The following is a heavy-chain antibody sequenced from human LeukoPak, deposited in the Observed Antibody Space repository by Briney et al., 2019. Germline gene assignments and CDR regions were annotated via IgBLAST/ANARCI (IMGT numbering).Heavy chain of an antibody. CDR3: ARGLWYY. Sequence: PGGSLRLSCVASGFNFSNYWMSWVRQAPGKGLEWVANIKKDGGDKYYADSVKGRFTISRDNTKNSLYLQVNSLRVEDTATYYCARGLWYYWGQGTLVTVSS. CDR2: IKKDGGDK. D-gene: IGHD3-10*01. V-gene: IGHV3-7*01. J-gene: IGHJ4*02. CDR1: GFNFSNYW.